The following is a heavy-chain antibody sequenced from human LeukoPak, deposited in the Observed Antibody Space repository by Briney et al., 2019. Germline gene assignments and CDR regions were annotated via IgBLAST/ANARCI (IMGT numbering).Heavy chain of an antibody. V-gene: IGHV3-33*01. CDR2: IWLDGSAK. Sequence: PGGSLRLSCAASGFGFSSYDMHGVRQAPGKGLEWEAIIWLDGSAKYYGDPVKGRFTISRDNSKNTLYLQMNSLRVEDTAVYYCARDFSREDFDYWGQGTLVAVSS. D-gene: IGHD3-3*02. J-gene: IGHJ4*02. CDR3: ARDFSREDFDY. CDR1: GFGFSSYD.